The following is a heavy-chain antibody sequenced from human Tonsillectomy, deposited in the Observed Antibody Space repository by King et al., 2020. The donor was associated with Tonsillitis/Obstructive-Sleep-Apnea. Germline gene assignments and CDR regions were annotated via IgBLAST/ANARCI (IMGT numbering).Heavy chain of an antibody. CDR3: TADTYRSSAQAFDY. J-gene: IGHJ4*02. D-gene: IGHD2-2*01. Sequence: EVQLVESGGGLVKPGGSLRLSCAASGFSFSITWMNWVRQAPGKWLEWVGRVKSKPDGETTDYAAPVKGRFTISRDDSENTLYLQMNSLKTEDTAVYYCTADTYRSSAQAFDYWGQGTLVTVSS. CDR1: GFSFSITW. CDR2: VKSKPDGETT. V-gene: IGHV3-15*01.